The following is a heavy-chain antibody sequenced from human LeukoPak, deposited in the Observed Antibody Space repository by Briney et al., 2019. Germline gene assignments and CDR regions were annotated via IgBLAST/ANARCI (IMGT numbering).Heavy chain of an antibody. V-gene: IGHV1-2*02. CDR3: ARPPVAGTRFDY. J-gene: IGHJ4*02. CDR1: GYTFTGYY. D-gene: IGHD6-19*01. CDR2: INPNSGGT. Sequence: ASVKVSCKASGYTFTGYYMHWVRQAPGQGLEWMGWINPNSGGTNYAQKFQGRATMTRDTSISTAYMELSRLRSDDTAVYYCARPPVAGTRFDYWGQGTLVTVSS.